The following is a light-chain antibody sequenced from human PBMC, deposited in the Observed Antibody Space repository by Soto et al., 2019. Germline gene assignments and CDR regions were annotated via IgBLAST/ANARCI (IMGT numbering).Light chain of an antibody. V-gene: IGKV3-20*01. J-gene: IGKJ5*01. CDR2: AAS. CDR1: QSVSNNF. CDR3: RRYGSPGT. Sequence: EIVLTQSPGTLSLSPGERATLSCRASQSVSNNFLAWYKQKPGQAPRLLIYAASNRATGIPDRFSGSGSGTEFTLTIRRLEPDEVALYDHRRYGSPGTFGQGTRLEIK.